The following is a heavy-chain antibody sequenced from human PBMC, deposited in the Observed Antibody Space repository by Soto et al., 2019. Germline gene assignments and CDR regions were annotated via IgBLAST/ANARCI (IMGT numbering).Heavy chain of an antibody. CDR1: GGTFSSYA. V-gene: IGHV1-69*06. D-gene: IGHD3-22*01. CDR2: IIPMFGTA. Sequence: QVQLVQSGAEVKKPGSSVKVSCKASGGTFSSYAISWVRQAPGQGLEWMGGIIPMFGTANYAQRFRGRVTMTADKSKSTPYRELSSLRSEDTAVYYCARDYYDSSGYLTRGYGLDVWGQGTTVTVSS. CDR3: ARDYYDSSGYLTRGYGLDV. J-gene: IGHJ6*02.